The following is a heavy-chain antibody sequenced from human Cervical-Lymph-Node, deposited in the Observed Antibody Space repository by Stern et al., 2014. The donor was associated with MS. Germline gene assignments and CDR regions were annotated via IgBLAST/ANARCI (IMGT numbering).Heavy chain of an antibody. Sequence: QVQLQESGPGLVKPSGTLSLTCAVSGGSVSSTNWWSWVRQSPGKALEWIGNIYHSGSSNYRPSLRSRVSISLDNSKNHLSLHLTSVTAADTAVYYCARERQQYCNSEGCSYWYFDLWGRGTLVTVSS. CDR1: GGSVSSTNW. J-gene: IGHJ2*01. CDR2: IYHSGSS. CDR3: ARERQQYCNSEGCSYWYFDL. V-gene: IGHV4-4*02. D-gene: IGHD2/OR15-2a*01.